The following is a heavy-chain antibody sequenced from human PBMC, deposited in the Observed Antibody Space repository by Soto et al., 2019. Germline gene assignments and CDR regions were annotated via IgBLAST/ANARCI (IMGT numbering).Heavy chain of an antibody. D-gene: IGHD5-18*01. V-gene: IGHV2-5*02. CDR1: GFSLSTRGVG. Sequence: QITLKESGPTLVKPTQILTLTCTFSGFSLSTRGVGVGWIRQPPGKALEWLALVYWDDDIWYSPSLKSRLTITMDTSKNQLVLTMTNIDPVDTATYYCAQRPYGYKYYFNYWGQGTLVSVSS. CDR3: AQRPYGYKYYFNY. J-gene: IGHJ4*02. CDR2: VYWDDDI.